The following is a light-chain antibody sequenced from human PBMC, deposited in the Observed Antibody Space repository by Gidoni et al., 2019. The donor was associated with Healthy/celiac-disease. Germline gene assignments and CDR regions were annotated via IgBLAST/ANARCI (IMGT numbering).Light chain of an antibody. CDR2: SNH. CDR1: SSNIGSNT. CDR3: EAWDDSMNGDVV. Sequence: PGHTVTISFSGRSSNIGSNTVNWYQQLPGTAPKLPIYSNHQRTSGVADRISGSKSGTSASLAISGLQSEDEADYYCEAWDDSMNGDVVFGGGTKLTVL. V-gene: IGLV1-44*01. J-gene: IGLJ2*01.